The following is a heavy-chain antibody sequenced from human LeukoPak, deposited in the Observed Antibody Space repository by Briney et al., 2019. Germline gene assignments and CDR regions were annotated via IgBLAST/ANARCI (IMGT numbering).Heavy chain of an antibody. CDR2: ISGSGGST. V-gene: IGHV3-23*01. CDR3: AKDLLSTVTTGYFDY. D-gene: IGHD4-17*01. J-gene: IGHJ4*02. Sequence: GSLRLSCAASGFTFSSYAMSWVRQAPGKGLEWVSAISGSGGSTYYADSVKGRFTISRDNSKKTLYLQMNSLRAEDTAVYYCAKDLLSTVTTGYFDYWGQGTLVTVSS. CDR1: GFTFSSYA.